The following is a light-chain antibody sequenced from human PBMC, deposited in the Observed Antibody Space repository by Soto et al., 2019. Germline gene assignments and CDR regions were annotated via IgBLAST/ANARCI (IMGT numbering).Light chain of an antibody. CDR3: QQDSSLWT. V-gene: IGKV1-5*03. J-gene: IGKJ1*01. CDR1: QSVSSW. CDR2: RAS. Sequence: DIPMTQSPSTLSASVGDRVTITCRASQSVSSWVAWYQQKPGQAPKLLIYRASALEGGVPSRFSGSGSGTEFTLTINGLQPDDFATYYCQQDSSLWTFGQGTKVEIK.